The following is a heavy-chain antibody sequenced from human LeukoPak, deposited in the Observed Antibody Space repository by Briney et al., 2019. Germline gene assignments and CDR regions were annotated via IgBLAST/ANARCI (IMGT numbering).Heavy chain of an antibody. D-gene: IGHD3-9*01. CDR3: ARGMYYDILTGPLGFDY. V-gene: IGHV3-74*01. CDR2: IHNDGSST. J-gene: IGHJ4*02. CDR1: GFTFSRYW. Sequence: GGSLRLSCAASGFTFSRYWMHWVRQAPGTGLVWVSRIHNDGSSTSYADSVKGRFTTSRDNAKNTVYLQMNSLRAEDTAVYYCARGMYYDILTGPLGFDYWGQGTLVTVSS.